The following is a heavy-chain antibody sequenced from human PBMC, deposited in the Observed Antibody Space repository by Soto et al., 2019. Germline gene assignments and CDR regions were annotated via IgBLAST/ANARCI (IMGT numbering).Heavy chain of an antibody. CDR3: ARVRYFGPPHSEAFDI. Sequence: PGGSLRLSYAASGFTFSSYSMNWVRQAPGKGLEWVSSISSSSSYIYYADSVKGRFTISRDNAKNSLYLQMNSLRAEHTAVYYCARVRYFGPPHSEAFDIWGQGTMVTVSS. CDR1: GFTFSSYS. CDR2: ISSSSSYI. V-gene: IGHV3-21*01. D-gene: IGHD3-9*01. J-gene: IGHJ3*02.